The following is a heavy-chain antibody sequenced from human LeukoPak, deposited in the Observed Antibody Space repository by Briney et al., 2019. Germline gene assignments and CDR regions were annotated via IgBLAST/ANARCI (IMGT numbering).Heavy chain of an antibody. J-gene: IGHJ3*02. CDR2: IYYSGST. CDR1: GGSISSYY. CDR3: ARCLYSSGWETGAFDI. V-gene: IGHV4-59*01. D-gene: IGHD6-19*01. Sequence: SQTLSLTCTVSGGSISSYYWSWIRQPPGKGLEWIGYIYYSGSTNYNPSLKSRVTISVDTSKNQFSLKLSSVAAADTAVYYCARCLYSSGWETGAFDIWGQGTMVTVSS.